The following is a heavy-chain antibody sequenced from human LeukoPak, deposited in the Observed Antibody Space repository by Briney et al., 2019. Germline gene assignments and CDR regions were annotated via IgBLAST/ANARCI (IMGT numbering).Heavy chain of an antibody. D-gene: IGHD3-10*01. CDR1: GFTFSSYG. CDR3: AKDLLGYYGSGNTPSPDY. Sequence: PGGSLRLSCAASGFTFSSYGMHWVRQAPGKGLEWVSAISGSGGSTYYADSVKGRFTISRDNSKNTLYLQMNSLRAEDTAVYYCAKDLLGYYGSGNTPSPDYWGQGTLVTVSS. J-gene: IGHJ4*02. CDR2: ISGSGGST. V-gene: IGHV3-23*01.